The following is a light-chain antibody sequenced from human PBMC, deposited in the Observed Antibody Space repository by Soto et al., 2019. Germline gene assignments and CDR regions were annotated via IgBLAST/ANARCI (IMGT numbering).Light chain of an antibody. CDR3: TSYRRGSPYV. Sequence: QSALTQPASVSGSPGQSITISCSGTSSDVGAYNFVSWYQQHAGKAPQLIIYEVSNRPSGISNRFSGSKSDNTASLTISGLQVEDEADYFCTSYRRGSPYVFGFGTTLTVL. V-gene: IGLV2-14*01. J-gene: IGLJ1*01. CDR2: EVS. CDR1: SSDVGAYNF.